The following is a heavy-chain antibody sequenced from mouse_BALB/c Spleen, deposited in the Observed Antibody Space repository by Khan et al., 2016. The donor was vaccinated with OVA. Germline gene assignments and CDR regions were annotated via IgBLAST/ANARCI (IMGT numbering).Heavy chain of an antibody. J-gene: IGHJ3*01. CDR2: ISSDSITL. V-gene: IGHV5-17*02. D-gene: IGHD2-1*01. CDR1: GFTFSSFG. CDR3: ARGNGAWFAY. Sequence: EVQRVESGGGLVQPGGSRKLSCAASGFTFSSFGMHWVRQAPEKGLEWVAYISSDSITLYYADPVKGRFTISRANPRNTLFLQMTRLRLKDTAMYYCARGNGAWFAYWGQGTLVTVSA.